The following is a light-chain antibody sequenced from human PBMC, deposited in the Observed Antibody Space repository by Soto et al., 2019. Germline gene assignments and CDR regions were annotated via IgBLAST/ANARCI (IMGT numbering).Light chain of an antibody. Sequence: IVLTQSPGTLSLSPGERTTLSCRASQSVSSSYLAWYQQKPGQAPRLLIYGAFNRATGIPARFSGSGSGTELTLTISSLQSEDFAVYYCQQYNSWPLTFGGGTKVDI. CDR2: GAF. V-gene: IGKV3-20*01. J-gene: IGKJ4*01. CDR3: QQYNSWPLT. CDR1: QSVSSSY.